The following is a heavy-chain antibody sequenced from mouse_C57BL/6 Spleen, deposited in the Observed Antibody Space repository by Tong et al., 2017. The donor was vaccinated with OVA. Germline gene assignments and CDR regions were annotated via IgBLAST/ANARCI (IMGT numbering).Heavy chain of an antibody. Sequence: EVQLQESGGGLVQPKGSLKLSCAASGFTFNTYAMHWVRQAPGKGLEWVARIRSKSNNYATYYADSVKDRFTISRDDSESMLYLQMNNLKTEDTAMYYCVRGYSSWYFDVWGTGTTVTVSS. V-gene: IGHV10-3*01. J-gene: IGHJ1*03. CDR2: IRSKSNNYAT. CDR3: VRGYSSWYFDV. D-gene: IGHD2-5*01. CDR1: GFTFNTYA.